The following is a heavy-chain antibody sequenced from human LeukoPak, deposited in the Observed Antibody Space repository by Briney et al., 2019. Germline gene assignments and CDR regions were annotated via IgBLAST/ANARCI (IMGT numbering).Heavy chain of an antibody. J-gene: IGHJ6*02. CDR1: GGSFSGYY. V-gene: IGHV4-34*01. CDR2: INHSGSA. CDR3: ARIALGYCSGGSCYSSSSYYGMDV. D-gene: IGHD2-15*01. Sequence: SETLSLTCAVSGGSFSGYYWTWIRQPPGKGLEWIGEINHSGSANYNPSLMSRVTISLDTSKNHFSLNLSSVTAADTAVYYCARIALGYCSGGSCYSSSSYYGMDVWGQGTTVTVSS.